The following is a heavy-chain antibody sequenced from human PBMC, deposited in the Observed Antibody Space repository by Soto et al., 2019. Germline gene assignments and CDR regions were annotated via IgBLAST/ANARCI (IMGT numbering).Heavy chain of an antibody. CDR3: ARPTGITMIVVNQGDAFDI. J-gene: IGHJ3*02. V-gene: IGHV3-30-3*01. CDR2: ISYDGSNK. D-gene: IGHD3-22*01. Sequence: HWVRQAPGKGLEWVAVISYDGSNKYYADSVKGRFTISRDNSKNTLYLQMHSLRAEDTAVYYCARPTGITMIVVNQGDAFDIWGQGTMVTVSS.